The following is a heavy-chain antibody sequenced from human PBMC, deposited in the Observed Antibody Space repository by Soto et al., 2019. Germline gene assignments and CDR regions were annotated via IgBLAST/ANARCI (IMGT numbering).Heavy chain of an antibody. CDR3: ASLIVVIPAATSEAFDI. V-gene: IGHV5-51*01. J-gene: IGHJ3*02. Sequence: GESLKISCKGSGYSFTSYWIGWVRQMPGKGLEWMGIIYPGDSDTRYSPSFQGQVTISADKSISTAYLQWSSLKASDTAMYYCASLIVVIPAATSEAFDIWGQGTMVTVSS. CDR1: GYSFTSYW. D-gene: IGHD2-2*01. CDR2: IYPGDSDT.